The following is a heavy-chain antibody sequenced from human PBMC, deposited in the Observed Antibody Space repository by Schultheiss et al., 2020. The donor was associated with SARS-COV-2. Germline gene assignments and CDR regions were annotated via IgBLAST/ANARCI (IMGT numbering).Heavy chain of an antibody. CDR1: GFTFSSYS. CDR3: ARGGRGYYGSGSYYYY. V-gene: IGHV3-21*01. Sequence: GGSLRLSCAASGFTFSSYSMNWVRQAPGKGLEWVSSISSSSSYIYYADSVKGRFTISRDNAKNSLYLQMNSLRAEDTAVYYCARGGRGYYGSGSYYYYWGQGTLVTVSS. J-gene: IGHJ4*02. D-gene: IGHD3-10*01. CDR2: ISSSSSYI.